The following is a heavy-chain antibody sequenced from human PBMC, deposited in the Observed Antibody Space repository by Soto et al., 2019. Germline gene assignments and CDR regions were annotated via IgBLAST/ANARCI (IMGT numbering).Heavy chain of an antibody. D-gene: IGHD3-10*01. CDR2: IYHSGST. Sequence: SENLSLTSAVSCYSISSGYYWGWIRQPPGKGLEWIGSIYHSGSTYYDPSLKSRVTISVDTSKNQFSLKLSSVTAADTAVYYCARSRRVWTNSGRYYGYYYYGMDAWGQGTTVS. V-gene: IGHV4-38-2*01. CDR1: CYSISSGYY. J-gene: IGHJ6*02. CDR3: ARSRRVWTNSGRYYGYYYYGMDA.